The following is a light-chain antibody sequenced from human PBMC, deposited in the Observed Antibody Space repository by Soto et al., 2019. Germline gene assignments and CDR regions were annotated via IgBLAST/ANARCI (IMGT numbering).Light chain of an antibody. V-gene: IGKV1-5*03. CDR1: QSIRSW. CDR2: KAS. Sequence: DLQITHSPSTLSASVFGIFTITFLASQSIRSWLAWYQQKPGKAPKLLIYKASILEGGVPSRFSGSGSGTEFTLTISTLPPDAFASYCCQQYNTYPWTSGQGTNVDIK. CDR3: QQYNTYPWT. J-gene: IGKJ1*01.